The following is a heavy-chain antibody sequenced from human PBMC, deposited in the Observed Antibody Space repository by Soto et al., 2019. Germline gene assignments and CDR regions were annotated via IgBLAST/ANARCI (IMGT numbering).Heavy chain of an antibody. CDR2: ISGSGGST. Sequence: GGSLRLSCAASGFTFSSYAMSWVRQAPGKGLEWVSAISGSGGSTYYADSVKGRFTISRDNSKNTLYLQMNSLRAEDTAVYYCAKTPSFLWSGYPICFDYWGQGTLVTVSS. J-gene: IGHJ4*02. CDR3: AKTPSFLWSGYPICFDY. V-gene: IGHV3-23*01. CDR1: GFTFSSYA. D-gene: IGHD3-3*01.